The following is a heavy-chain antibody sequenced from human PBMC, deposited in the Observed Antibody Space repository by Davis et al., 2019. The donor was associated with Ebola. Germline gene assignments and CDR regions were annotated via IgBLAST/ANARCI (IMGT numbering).Heavy chain of an antibody. D-gene: IGHD3-10*01. V-gene: IGHV3-74*01. Sequence: GESLKISCAASGFTFRNYWMHWVRQAPGKGLMWVSRINSDGSTTNYADSVKGRFTISRDNAKNTLYLQMNGLRAEDTAVYYCARRTVVRGAYFDLWGRGTLVTVSS. J-gene: IGHJ2*01. CDR2: INSDGSTT. CDR1: GFTFRNYW. CDR3: ARRTVVRGAYFDL.